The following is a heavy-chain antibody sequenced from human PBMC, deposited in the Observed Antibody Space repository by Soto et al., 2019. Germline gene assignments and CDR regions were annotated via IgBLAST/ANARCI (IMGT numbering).Heavy chain of an antibody. J-gene: IGHJ6*02. Sequence: QPGGSLRLSCAASGFTFSSYAMHWVRQAPGKGLEWVAVISYDGSNKYYADSVKGRFTISRDNSKNTLYLQMNSLRAEDTAVYYCARGGVVAATDVYDYGMDVWGQGTTVTVSS. CDR1: GFTFSSYA. CDR2: ISYDGSNK. D-gene: IGHD2-15*01. CDR3: ARGGVVAATDVYDYGMDV. V-gene: IGHV3-30-3*01.